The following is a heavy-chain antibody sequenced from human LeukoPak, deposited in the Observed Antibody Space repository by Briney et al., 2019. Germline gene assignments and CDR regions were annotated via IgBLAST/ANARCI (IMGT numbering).Heavy chain of an antibody. Sequence: SETLSLTCTVSGGSISSSSYYWGWIRQPPGKGLEWIGSIYYSGSTYYNPSLRSRVIISVDTSKNQFSLKLSSVTAADTAVYYCARGDGYNSVRFYYWGQGTLVTVSS. CDR3: ARGDGYNSVRFYY. CDR2: IYYSGST. V-gene: IGHV4-39*07. D-gene: IGHD5-24*01. J-gene: IGHJ4*02. CDR1: GGSISSSSYY.